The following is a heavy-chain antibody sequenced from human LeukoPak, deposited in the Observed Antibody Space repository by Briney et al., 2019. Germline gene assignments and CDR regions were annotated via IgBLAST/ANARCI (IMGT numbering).Heavy chain of an antibody. Sequence: ASVTVSCTVSGYTLTELSMHWVRQAPGKGLEWMGGFDPEDGETIYAQKFQGRVTMTEDTSTDTAYMELSSLRSEDTAVYYFATGPSITIFGVAKNWGQGTLVTVSS. CDR1: GYTLTELS. J-gene: IGHJ4*02. CDR2: FDPEDGET. V-gene: IGHV1-24*01. D-gene: IGHD3-3*01. CDR3: ATGPSITIFGVAKN.